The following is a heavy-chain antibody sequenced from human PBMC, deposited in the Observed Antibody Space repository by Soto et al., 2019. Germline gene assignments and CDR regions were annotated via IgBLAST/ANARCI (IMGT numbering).Heavy chain of an antibody. Sequence: EVQLLESGGGLVQPGGSLRLSCAASGFTFSSYAMSWVRQAPGKGLEWVSGISGSGGSTYYADSVKGRFTISRDNSKNMLYLQMNSLRAEDTAVYYCAKLSEGYSGSGTYFVSGMDVWGQGTTVTVSS. V-gene: IGHV3-23*01. J-gene: IGHJ6*02. CDR1: GFTFSSYA. CDR3: AKLSEGYSGSGTYFVSGMDV. D-gene: IGHD3-10*01. CDR2: ISGSGGST.